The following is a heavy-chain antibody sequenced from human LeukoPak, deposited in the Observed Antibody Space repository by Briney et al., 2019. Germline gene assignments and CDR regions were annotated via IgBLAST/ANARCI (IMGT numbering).Heavy chain of an antibody. CDR3: ARSAVAGFYYYYMDV. D-gene: IGHD6-19*01. J-gene: IGHJ6*03. CDR1: GGTFSSYA. Sequence: SVKVSCKASGGTFSSYAISWVRQAPEQGLEWMGRIIPIFGTANYAQKFQGRVTITTDESTSTAYMELSSLRSEDTAVYYCARSAVAGFYYYYMDVWGKGTTVTVSS. CDR2: IIPIFGTA. V-gene: IGHV1-69*05.